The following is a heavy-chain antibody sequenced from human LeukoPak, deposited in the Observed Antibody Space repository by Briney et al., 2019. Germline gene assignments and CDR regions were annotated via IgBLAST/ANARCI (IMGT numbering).Heavy chain of an antibody. V-gene: IGHV3-7*01. Sequence: GGSLRLSCAASGFTFSSYAMSWVRQAPGKGLEWVANIKQDGSEKYYVDSVKGRFTISRDNAKNSLYLQINSLRAEDTAVYYCARVYSSSWYGVSAEYFQHWGQGTLVTVSS. J-gene: IGHJ1*01. CDR3: ARVYSSSWYGVSAEYFQH. CDR1: GFTFSSYA. D-gene: IGHD6-13*01. CDR2: IKQDGSEK.